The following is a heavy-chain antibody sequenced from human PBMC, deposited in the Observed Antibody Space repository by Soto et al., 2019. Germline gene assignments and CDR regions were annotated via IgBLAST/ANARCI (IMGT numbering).Heavy chain of an antibody. CDR3: ARSSGWMNYFDN. CDR2: IIPLLGTT. D-gene: IGHD6-19*01. V-gene: IGHV1-69*01. CDR1: GGTFSIYP. J-gene: IGHJ4*02. Sequence: QVQLVQSGAEVKKPGSSVKVSCRASGGTFSIYPISWVRQAPGQGLEWMGGIIPLLGTTNYAQRFQGRVTLTADESTSTAYMELTSLRSEVTSVYYCARSSGWMNYFDNWGQGTLVTVSS.